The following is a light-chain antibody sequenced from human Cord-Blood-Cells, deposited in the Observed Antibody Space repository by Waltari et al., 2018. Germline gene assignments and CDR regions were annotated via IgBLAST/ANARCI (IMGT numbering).Light chain of an antibody. V-gene: IGKV1-39*01. CDR2: AAS. CDR1: QSISSY. Sequence: DIQMTQSPSSLPASVGDRVTITCRASQSISSYLNWYQQKPWKAPKLLIYAASSLQSGVSSRFSGIGSETDFTLTISSQQPEDFATYDCQQSYSTPRPVGGVTKVGIK. CDR3: QQSYSTPRP. J-gene: IGKJ4*01.